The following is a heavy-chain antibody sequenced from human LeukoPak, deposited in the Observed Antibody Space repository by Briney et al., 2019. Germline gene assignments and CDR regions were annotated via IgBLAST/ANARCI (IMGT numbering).Heavy chain of an antibody. V-gene: IGHV3-9*01. CDR2: ISWNSGSI. CDR3: AKDRGGGSQLGDAFDV. J-gene: IGHJ3*01. CDR1: GFTFDDYA. D-gene: IGHD2-15*01. Sequence: GGSLRLSCAASGFTFDDYAMHWVRQAPGKGLEWVSGISWNSGSIGYADSVKGRFTISRDNAKNSLYLQMNSLRAEDTALYFCAKDRGGGSQLGDAFDVWGQGTMVSVSS.